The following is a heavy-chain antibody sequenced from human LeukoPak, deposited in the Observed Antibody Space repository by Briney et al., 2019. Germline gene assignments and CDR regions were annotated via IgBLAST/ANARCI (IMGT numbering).Heavy chain of an antibody. CDR3: ARDLRALGIDY. CDR1: GFTFSSYA. J-gene: IGHJ4*02. Sequence: PGRSLRLSCAASGFTFSSYAMHWVRQAPGMGLEWVAVISYDGSNKYYADSVKGRFTISRDNSKNTLYLQMNSLRAEDTAVYYCARDLRALGIDYWGQGTLVTVSS. D-gene: IGHD3-10*01. CDR2: ISYDGSNK. V-gene: IGHV3-30-3*01.